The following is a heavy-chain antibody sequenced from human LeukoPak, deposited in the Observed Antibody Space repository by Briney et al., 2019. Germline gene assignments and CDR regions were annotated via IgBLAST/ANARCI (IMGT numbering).Heavy chain of an antibody. Sequence: SETLSLTCTVSGGSISSYYWSWIRQPPGKGLEWIGYIHYSGSTNYNPSLKSRVAISGDTPKNQFSLNLTSVTAADTAVYYCARAFWGYYFDYWGQGTLVTVSS. D-gene: IGHD3-16*01. CDR3: ARAFWGYYFDY. J-gene: IGHJ4*02. V-gene: IGHV4-59*01. CDR1: GGSISSYY. CDR2: IHYSGST.